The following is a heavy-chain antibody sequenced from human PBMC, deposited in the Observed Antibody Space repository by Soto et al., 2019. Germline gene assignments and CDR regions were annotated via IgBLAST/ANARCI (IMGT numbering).Heavy chain of an antibody. V-gene: IGHV1-24*01. CDR1: GYTLTELS. Sequence: RASVKVSCKVSGYTLTELSMHWVRQAPGKGLEWMGGFDPEDGETIYAQKFQGRVTMTEDTSTDTAYMELSSPRSEDTAVYYCATLRRIAVARRPPYNWFDPWGQGTLVTVSS. CDR3: ATLRRIAVARRPPYNWFDP. D-gene: IGHD6-19*01. CDR2: FDPEDGET. J-gene: IGHJ5*02.